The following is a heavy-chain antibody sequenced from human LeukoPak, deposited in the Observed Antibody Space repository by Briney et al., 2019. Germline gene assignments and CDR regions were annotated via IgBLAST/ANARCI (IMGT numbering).Heavy chain of an antibody. CDR1: GYTFTGYY. CDR3: ARVDWGSSGGFDP. D-gene: IGHD6-13*01. Sequence: ASVKVSCKASGYTFTGYYMHWVRQAPGQGLEWMGWINPNSGGTNYAQKFQGRVTMTRNTSISTAYMELSSLRSEDTAVYYCARVDWGSSGGFDPWGQGTLVTVSS. CDR2: INPNSGGT. V-gene: IGHV1-2*02. J-gene: IGHJ5*02.